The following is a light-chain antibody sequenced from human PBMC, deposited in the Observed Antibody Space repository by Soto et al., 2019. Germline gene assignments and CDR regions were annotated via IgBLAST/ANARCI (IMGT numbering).Light chain of an antibody. J-gene: IGLJ2*01. Sequence: QSALTQPASVSGSPGQSITISCTGTSSDVGGYNYVSWYQQHPGKAPKLMIYDVSNRPSGVSNRFSGSKSGNTASLTISGLQAEDEADYHCSSYTSSGTLVVFGGGTKLTVL. CDR1: SSDVGGYNY. CDR3: SSYTSSGTLVV. V-gene: IGLV2-14*01. CDR2: DVS.